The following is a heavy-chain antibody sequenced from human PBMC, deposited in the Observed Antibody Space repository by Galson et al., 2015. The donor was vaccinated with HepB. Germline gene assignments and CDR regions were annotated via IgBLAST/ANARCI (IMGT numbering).Heavy chain of an antibody. CDR1: GFTFSSFD. Sequence: SLRLSCAASGFTFSSFDMHWVRQAPGKGLEWVALISYDGSNKYNADSVKGRISISRENSKNTVYLQMNSQRGEDTAVYYCARKASWVGGAFDVWGQGTMVTVS. V-gene: IGHV3-33*08. CDR3: ARKASWVGGAFDV. J-gene: IGHJ3*01. CDR2: ISYDGSNK. D-gene: IGHD4-23*01.